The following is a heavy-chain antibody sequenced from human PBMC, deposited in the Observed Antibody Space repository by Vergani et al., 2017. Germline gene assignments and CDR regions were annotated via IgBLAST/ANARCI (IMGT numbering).Heavy chain of an antibody. J-gene: IGHJ4*02. CDR3: ARTAIAAAGIIDY. CDR2: IYHSGST. CDR1: GGSISSSNL. Sequence: QVQLQESGPGLVKPSGTLSLTCAVSGGSISSSNLWSWVRQPPGKGLEWIGEIYHSGSTYYNPSLKSRVTISVDTSKNQFSLKLSSVTAADTAVYYCARTAIAAAGIIDYWGQGTLVTVSS. V-gene: IGHV4-4*02. D-gene: IGHD6-13*01.